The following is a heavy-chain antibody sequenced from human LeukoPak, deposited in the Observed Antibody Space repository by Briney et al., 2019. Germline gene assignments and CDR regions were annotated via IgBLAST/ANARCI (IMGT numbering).Heavy chain of an antibody. D-gene: IGHD6-13*01. CDR3: ARHRRPYSSSVDFDS. CDR1: GYTFTSYW. V-gene: IGHV5-51*01. J-gene: IGHJ4*02. CDR2: IYPGDSDT. Sequence: GESLKISCKGSGYTFTSYWIGWVRQMPGKGLEWMGIIYPGDSDTRYSPSFQGQVTISADKSITTAYLQWSSLKASDTAMHYCARHRRPYSSSVDFDSWGQGTLVTVSS.